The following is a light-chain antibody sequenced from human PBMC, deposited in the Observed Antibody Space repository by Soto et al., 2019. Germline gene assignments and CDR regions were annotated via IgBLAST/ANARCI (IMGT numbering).Light chain of an antibody. Sequence: TKSPSALSECIEDRNTITCRASRDIGSDLSWYQQKPGKGPTLLIYAASNLQSGVPSRFRGSRSGTEFTLTVSSLQPEDFATYYCLQDHDESWTFGQGTKVDIK. CDR1: RDIGSD. CDR2: AAS. CDR3: LQDHDESWT. J-gene: IGKJ1*01. V-gene: IGKV1-6*02.